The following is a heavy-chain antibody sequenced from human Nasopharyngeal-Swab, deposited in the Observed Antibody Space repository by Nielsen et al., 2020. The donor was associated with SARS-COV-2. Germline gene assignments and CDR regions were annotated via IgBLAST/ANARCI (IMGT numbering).Heavy chain of an antibody. J-gene: IGHJ4*02. D-gene: IGHD5-12*01. CDR2: ISSSSSYI. CDR1: GFTFSSYG. V-gene: IGHV3-21*01. Sequence: GGSLRLSCAASGFTFSSYGMNWVRQAPGKGLEWVSSISSSSSYIYYADSVKGRFTISRDNAKNSLYLQMNSLRAEDTAVYYCARDGEWLRTLNYFDYWGQGTLVTVSS. CDR3: ARDGEWLRTLNYFDY.